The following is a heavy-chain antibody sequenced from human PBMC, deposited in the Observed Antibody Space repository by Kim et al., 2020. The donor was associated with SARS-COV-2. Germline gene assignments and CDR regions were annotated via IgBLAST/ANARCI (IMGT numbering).Heavy chain of an antibody. J-gene: IGHJ4*02. Sequence: SQTLSLTCAISGDSVSSDSAAWYWIRQSPSRGLEWLGRTYYRSKWYYDYAVSVKSRITINPDTSKNQFSLQLNSVTPEDTAVYYCTRDRFGLRGDFDYWGQATLVTVSS. D-gene: IGHD4-17*01. CDR3: TRDRFGLRGDFDY. CDR1: GDSVSSDSAA. V-gene: IGHV6-1*01. CDR2: TYYRSKWYY.